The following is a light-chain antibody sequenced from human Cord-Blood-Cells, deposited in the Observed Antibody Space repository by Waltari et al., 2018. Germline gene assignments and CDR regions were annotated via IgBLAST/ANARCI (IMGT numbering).Light chain of an antibody. CDR3: QQYNNWPPYT. CDR1: QSVSSN. Sequence: EMVMTQSPATLSVSPRESATLSCSASQSVSSNLAWYQQKTGQAPRLLIYGASTRATGIPARFSGSGSGTEFTLTISSLQSEDFAVYYCQQYNNWPPYTFGQGTKLEIK. J-gene: IGKJ2*01. CDR2: GAS. V-gene: IGKV3-15*01.